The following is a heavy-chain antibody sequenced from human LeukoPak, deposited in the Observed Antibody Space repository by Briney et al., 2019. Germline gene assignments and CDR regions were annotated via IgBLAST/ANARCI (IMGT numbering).Heavy chain of an antibody. D-gene: IGHD3-16*02. CDR1: GYTFTSYG. Sequence: ASVKVSCKASGYTFTSYGISWVRQAPGQGLEWMGWISAYNGNTNYAQKVQGRVTMTTDTSTSTAYMELRSLRSDDTAVYYCARGAPTLITFGGVIVIPPFDYWGQGTLVTVSS. V-gene: IGHV1-18*01. CDR3: ARGAPTLITFGGVIVIPPFDY. CDR2: ISAYNGNT. J-gene: IGHJ4*02.